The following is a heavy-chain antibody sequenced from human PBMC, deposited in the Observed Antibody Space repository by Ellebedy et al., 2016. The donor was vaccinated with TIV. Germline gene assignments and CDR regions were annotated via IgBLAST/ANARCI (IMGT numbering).Heavy chain of an antibody. J-gene: IGHJ4*02. CDR3: ARDDALDGGYLDS. Sequence: PGGSLRLSCAASRFTFSNYWMHWVRQAPGKGLEWVAVIWFDGTNKYYADSVKGRFTISRDNSKNTLYLQMNSLRAEDTAVYYCARDDALDGGYLDSWGQGTLVTVSS. CDR1: RFTFSNYW. V-gene: IGHV3-33*08. CDR2: IWFDGTNK. D-gene: IGHD3-16*01.